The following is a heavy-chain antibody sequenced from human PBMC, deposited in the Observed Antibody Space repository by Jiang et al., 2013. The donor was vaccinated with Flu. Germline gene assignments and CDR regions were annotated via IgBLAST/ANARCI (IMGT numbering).Heavy chain of an antibody. CDR2: ISGSGGST. J-gene: IGHJ3*02. CDR1: GFTFSSYA. V-gene: IGHV3-23*01. CDR3: AKELGYCSSTSCLDAFDI. D-gene: IGHD2-2*01. Sequence: RLSCAASGFTFSSYAMSWVRQAPGKGLEWVSAISGSGGSTYYADSVKGRFTISRDNSKNTLYLQMNSLRAEDTAVYYCAKELGYCSSTSCLDAFDIWGQGTMVTVSS.